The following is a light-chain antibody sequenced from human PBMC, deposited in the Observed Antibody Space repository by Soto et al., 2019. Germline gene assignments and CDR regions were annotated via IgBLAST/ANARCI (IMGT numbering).Light chain of an antibody. Sequence: IQLTQSPSSLSASVGDRVTITCRASQGISSYLAWYQQKPGKAPKLLIYAASTLQSGVPSRFSGSGSGTDFTLTISSLQPEDFATYYCQQYHSSWTFGQGTKVDIK. J-gene: IGKJ1*01. V-gene: IGKV1-9*01. CDR3: QQYHSSWT. CDR1: QGISSY. CDR2: AAS.